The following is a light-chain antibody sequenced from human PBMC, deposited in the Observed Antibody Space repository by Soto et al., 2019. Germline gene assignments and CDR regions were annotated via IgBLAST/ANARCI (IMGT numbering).Light chain of an antibody. CDR2: EVN. Sequence: QSVLTQPASVSGSPGQSITISCTGTSSDVGGYNYVSWNQHHPGKAPKLMIYEVNHRPSEVCNRFSGSKSGNTASLTISGLQPEDEADYYCNSYTSRYTFVLGTGTKVTVL. CDR1: SSDVGGYNY. V-gene: IGLV2-14*01. J-gene: IGLJ1*01. CDR3: NSYTSRYTFV.